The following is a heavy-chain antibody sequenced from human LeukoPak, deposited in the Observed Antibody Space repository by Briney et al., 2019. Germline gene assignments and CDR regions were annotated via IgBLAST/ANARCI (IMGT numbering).Heavy chain of an antibody. J-gene: IGHJ1*01. Sequence: PSETLSLTCSVSGGSIGSYYWSWIRQPPGKGLEWIGHLSNSGSTNYNPSLKSRVTISVGTSKNQFSLKLNSVTAADTAVYYCARATETFSWFLQHWGQGTLVTVSS. CDR3: ARATETFSWFLQH. V-gene: IGHV4-59*01. CDR2: LSNSGST. D-gene: IGHD6-13*01. CDR1: GGSIGSYY.